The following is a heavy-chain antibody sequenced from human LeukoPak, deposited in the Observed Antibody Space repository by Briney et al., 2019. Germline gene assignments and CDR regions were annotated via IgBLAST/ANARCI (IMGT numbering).Heavy chain of an antibody. CDR3: ASSITGTFDY. D-gene: IGHD1-20*01. Sequence: ASVKVSCKASGYTFTSYDINWVRQATGQGLEWMGWMNPNSGNTGSAQKFQGRVTMTRDTSITTAYMELSSLRSEDTAVYYCASSITGTFDYWGQGTLVTVSS. CDR1: GYTFTSYD. V-gene: IGHV1-8*01. CDR2: MNPNSGNT. J-gene: IGHJ4*02.